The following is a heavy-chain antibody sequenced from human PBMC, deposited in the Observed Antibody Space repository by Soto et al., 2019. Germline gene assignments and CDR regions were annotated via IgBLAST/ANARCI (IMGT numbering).Heavy chain of an antibody. J-gene: IGHJ4*02. Sequence: ASVKVSCKASGYTFTSYGISWVRQAPGQGLEWMGWISAYNGNTNYAQKLQGRVTMTTDTSTSTAYMELRSLRSDDTAVYYCARGEPGANYPYYFDYWGQGTLVTAPQ. V-gene: IGHV1-18*01. CDR1: GYTFTSYG. CDR3: ARGEPGANYPYYFDY. D-gene: IGHD1-26*01. CDR2: ISAYNGNT.